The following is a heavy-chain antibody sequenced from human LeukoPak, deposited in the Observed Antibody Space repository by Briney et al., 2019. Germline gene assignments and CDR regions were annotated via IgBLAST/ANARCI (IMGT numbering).Heavy chain of an antibody. CDR2: ISSSSSYI. J-gene: IGHJ4*02. V-gene: IGHV3-21*01. Sequence: GGSLRLSCAASGFTFSSYSMNWVRQAPGKGLEWVSSISSSSSYIYYADSVKGRFTISRDNAKNSLYLQMNSLRAEDTAVYYCARSFDSSSWYFIATNFDYWGQGTLVTASS. CDR3: ARSFDSSSWYFIATNFDY. CDR1: GFTFSSYS. D-gene: IGHD6-13*01.